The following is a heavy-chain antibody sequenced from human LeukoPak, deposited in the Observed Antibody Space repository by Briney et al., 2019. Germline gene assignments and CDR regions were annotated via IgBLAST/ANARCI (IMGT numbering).Heavy chain of an antibody. CDR3: ARDRHIAAAVYYYYMDV. J-gene: IGHJ6*03. V-gene: IGHV1-18*01. CDR2: INAYNGNT. D-gene: IGHD6-13*01. CDR1: GYTFTSYI. Sequence: GALVKVSCKASGYTFTSYIISWARQAPGQGLEWMGWINAYNGNTDYAQRVQGRVTMTTDTSTSTAYMELRSLRSDDTAVYYCARDRHIAAAVYYYYMDVWGKGTPVTVSS.